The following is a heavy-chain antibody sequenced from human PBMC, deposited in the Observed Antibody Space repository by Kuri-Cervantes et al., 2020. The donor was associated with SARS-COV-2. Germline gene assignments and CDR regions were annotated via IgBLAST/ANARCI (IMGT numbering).Heavy chain of an antibody. D-gene: IGHD3-3*01. CDR2: ISSSSSYT. V-gene: IGHV3-11*06. CDR3: ARAGYDFWSGYYSEYYYYGMDV. J-gene: IGHJ6*02. CDR1: GFTFSDYY. Sequence: SLKFSWAASGFTFSDYYMSWIRQAPGKGLEWVSYISSSSSYTNYADSVKGRFTISRDNAKNSLYLQMNSLRAEDTAVYYCARAGYDFWSGYYSEYYYYGMDVWGQGTTVTVSS.